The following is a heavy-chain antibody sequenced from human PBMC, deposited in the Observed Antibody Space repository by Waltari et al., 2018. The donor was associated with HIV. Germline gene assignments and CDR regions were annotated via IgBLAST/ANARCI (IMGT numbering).Heavy chain of an antibody. CDR3: AKVDTHGYLPYN. J-gene: IGHJ4*02. CDR1: GFTFGGHT. CDR2: ISSRGTYI. V-gene: IGHV3-21*01. Sequence: EVQLVESGGGLVKPGGSRGLSCAASGFTFGGHTMNWVRQAPGKGLEWVSSISSRGTYIYYVDSVQGRFTISRDNAKNSLYLQMNSLRVEDTAIYYCAKVDTHGYLPYNWGQGTLVTVSS. D-gene: IGHD5-12*01.